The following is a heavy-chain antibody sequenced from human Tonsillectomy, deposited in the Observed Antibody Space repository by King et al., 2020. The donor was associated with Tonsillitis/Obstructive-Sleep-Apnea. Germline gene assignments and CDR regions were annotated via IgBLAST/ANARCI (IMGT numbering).Heavy chain of an antibody. Sequence: VTLKESGPVLVKPTETLTLTCTVSGFSLSNARMGVSWIRQPPGKALEWLAHIFSNDEKSYSTSLKSRLTISKETSKSQVVLTMTNMDPVDTATYYCARLYYYGSGSYYPYPTFFDYWGQGTLVTVSS. CDR1: GFSLSNARMG. CDR2: IFSNDEK. D-gene: IGHD3-10*01. V-gene: IGHV2-26*01. CDR3: ARLYYYGSGSYYPYPTFFDY. J-gene: IGHJ4*02.